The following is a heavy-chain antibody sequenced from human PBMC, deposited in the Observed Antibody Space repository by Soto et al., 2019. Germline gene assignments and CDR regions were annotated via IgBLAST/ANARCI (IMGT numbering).Heavy chain of an antibody. CDR3: ARGSAGARGPTAPTDY. V-gene: IGHV3-53*01. D-gene: IGHD3-10*01. J-gene: IGHJ4*02. Sequence: GGSLRLSCAASGFTVSSNYMSWVRQAPGKGLEWVSVIYSGGSTYYADSVKGRFTISRDNSKNTLYLQMNSLRAEDTAVYYWARGSAGARGPTAPTDYWGQGTLVTVSS. CDR1: GFTVSSNY. CDR2: IYSGGST.